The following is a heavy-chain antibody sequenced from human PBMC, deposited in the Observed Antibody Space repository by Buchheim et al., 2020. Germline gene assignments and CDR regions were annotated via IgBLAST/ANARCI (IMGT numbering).Heavy chain of an antibody. D-gene: IGHD6-13*01. CDR2: ISSSSSTI. J-gene: IGHJ4*02. V-gene: IGHV3-48*04. Sequence: EVQLVESGGGLVQPGGSLRLSCAASGFTFSSYSMNWVRQAPGKGLEWVSYISSSSSTIYYADSVKGRFTISRDNAKNSRYMQMNSLRAEDTAVYYCARDGSSWYLGVFDYWGQGTL. CDR1: GFTFSSYS. CDR3: ARDGSSWYLGVFDY.